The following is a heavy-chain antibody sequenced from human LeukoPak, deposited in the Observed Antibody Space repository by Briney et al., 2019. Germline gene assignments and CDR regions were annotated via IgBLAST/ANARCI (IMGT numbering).Heavy chain of an antibody. J-gene: IGHJ4*02. V-gene: IGHV3-7*03. CDR1: GFTFSNFW. CDR3: AKRGSSGYSVYFDY. CDR2: INRDGSEK. D-gene: IGHD3-22*01. Sequence: GGSLRLSCAASGFTFSNFWMSWVRQAPGKGLEWVANINRDGSEKNYVDSVKGRFTISRDNSKNTLYLQMNSLRAEDTAVYYCAKRGSSGYSVYFDYWGQGTLVTVSS.